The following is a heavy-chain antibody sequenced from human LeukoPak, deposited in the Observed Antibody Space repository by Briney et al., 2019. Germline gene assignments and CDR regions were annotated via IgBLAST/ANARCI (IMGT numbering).Heavy chain of an antibody. D-gene: IGHD2-15*01. CDR3: ARDKEAVVAAGFDP. CDR1: GFTSSSYS. CDR2: ISSSSSYI. J-gene: IGHJ5*02. V-gene: IGHV3-21*01. Sequence: PGGSLRLSCAASGFTSSSYSMNWVRQAPGKGLEWVSSISSSSSYIYYADSVKGRFTISRDNAKNSLYLQMNSLRAEDTAVYYCARDKEAVVAAGFDPWGQGTLVTVSS.